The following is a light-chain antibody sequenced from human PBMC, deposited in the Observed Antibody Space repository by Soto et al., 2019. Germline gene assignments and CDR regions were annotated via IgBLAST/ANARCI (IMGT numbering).Light chain of an antibody. V-gene: IGKV3-20*01. CDR3: QQYCSSQLT. Sequence: EIVLTQSPGTLSLSPGERATLSCRASQSVSSSYLAWYQQKPGQAPRLLIYGASSRATGIPNRFSGSGSGTDFSLTISRLEPEDFAVNYCQQYCSSQLTFGGGTKVEIK. CDR1: QSVSSSY. CDR2: GAS. J-gene: IGKJ4*01.